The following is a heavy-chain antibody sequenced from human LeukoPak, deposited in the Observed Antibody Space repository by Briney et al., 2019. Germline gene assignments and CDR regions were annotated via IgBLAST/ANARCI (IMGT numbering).Heavy chain of an antibody. D-gene: IGHD4-23*01. J-gene: IGHJ4*02. CDR2: ISAYNGNT. CDR1: GYTFTNYG. V-gene: IGHV1-18*01. CDR3: ARWPVVTPEDY. Sequence: GASVKVSCKASGYTFTNYGISWVRQAPGLGLEWMGWISAYNGNTNYAQKLQGRVTMTTDTSTSTAYMELRSLRSDDTAVYYCARWPVVTPEDYWGQGTLVTVSS.